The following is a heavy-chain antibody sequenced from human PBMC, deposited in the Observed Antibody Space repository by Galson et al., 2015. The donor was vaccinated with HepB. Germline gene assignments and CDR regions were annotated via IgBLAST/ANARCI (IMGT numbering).Heavy chain of an antibody. V-gene: IGHV1-46*01. Sequence: SVKVSCKASGYTFTSYYMHWVRQAPGQGLEWMGIINPSGGSTSYAQKFQGRVTMTRDTSTSTVYMELSSLRSEDTAVYYCARAPNRACCSSTSCYEHDYWGQGTLVTVSS. CDR3: ARAPNRACCSSTSCYEHDY. CDR1: GYTFTSYY. D-gene: IGHD2-2*01. J-gene: IGHJ4*02. CDR2: INPSGGST.